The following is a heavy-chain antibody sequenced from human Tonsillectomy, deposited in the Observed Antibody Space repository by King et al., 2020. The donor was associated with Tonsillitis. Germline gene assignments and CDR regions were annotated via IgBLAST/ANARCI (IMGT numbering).Heavy chain of an antibody. CDR1: GFTFSSYS. J-gene: IGHJ6*02. V-gene: IGHV3-21*01. D-gene: IGHD3-9*01. Sequence: QLVQSGGGLVKPGGSLRLSCAASGFTFSSYSMNWVRQAPGKGLEWVSSISSSSSYIYYADSVKGRFTISRDNAKNSLYLQMNSLRAEDTAVYYWARDSGALRYFDWLSDSYYYYGMDVWGQGTTVTVSS. CDR3: ARDSGALRYFDWLSDSYYYYGMDV. CDR2: ISSSSSYI.